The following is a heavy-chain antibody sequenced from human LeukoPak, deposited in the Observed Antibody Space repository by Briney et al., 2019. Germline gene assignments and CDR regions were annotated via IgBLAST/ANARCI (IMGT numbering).Heavy chain of an antibody. CDR3: ARFHLLRFGDLLNYDFGLDV. J-gene: IGHJ6*02. CDR2: ITSGGGMI. D-gene: IGHD3-10*01. V-gene: IGHV3-11*01. CDR1: GFTISDHY. Sequence: GGSLRLSCAASGFTISDHYMTWIRQAPGKGLEWVAHITSGGGMIYYADSVKGRFTISRDNAKNSLSLRMDGLRAQDTAMYFCARFHLLRFGDLLNYDFGLDVWGLGTAVTVSS.